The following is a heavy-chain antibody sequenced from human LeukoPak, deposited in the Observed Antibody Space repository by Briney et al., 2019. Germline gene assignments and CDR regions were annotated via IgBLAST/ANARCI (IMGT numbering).Heavy chain of an antibody. CDR3: ARRYSYGNHFDY. V-gene: IGHV3-7*01. J-gene: IGHJ4*02. D-gene: IGHD5-18*01. CDR1: GFTFSSYW. Sequence: PGGSLRLSCAGSGFTFSSYWMSWVRQAPGKGLEWVANIKQDGSEKYYVDSVKGRFTVSRDNAKNSLYLQMNSLRAEDTAVYYCARRYSYGNHFDYWGQGTLVTVSS. CDR2: IKQDGSEK.